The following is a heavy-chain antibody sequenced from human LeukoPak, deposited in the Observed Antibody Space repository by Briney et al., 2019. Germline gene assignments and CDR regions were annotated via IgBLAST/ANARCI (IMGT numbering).Heavy chain of an antibody. Sequence: SETLSLTCAVYGGSFSGYYWSWIRQPPGKGLEWIGEINHSGSTNYNPSLKSRVTISVDTSKNQFSLKLSSVTAADTAVYYCARDPRGPTGYDSSGRDSFDYWGQGTLGTVSS. D-gene: IGHD3-22*01. V-gene: IGHV4-34*01. CDR1: GGSFSGYY. J-gene: IGHJ4*02. CDR2: INHSGST. CDR3: ARDPRGPTGYDSSGRDSFDY.